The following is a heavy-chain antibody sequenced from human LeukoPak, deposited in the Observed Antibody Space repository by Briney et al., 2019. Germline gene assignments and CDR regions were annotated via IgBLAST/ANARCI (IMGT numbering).Heavy chain of an antibody. CDR3: ARGGGLDV. CDR1: GFTYSSYW. Sequence: PGGSLRLSCAASGFTYSSYWRNWARQAPGKGLEWVASINHNGNVNYYVDSVKGRFTISRDNAKDSLYLQMSNLRAEDTAVYFCARGGGLDVWGQGATVTXSS. J-gene: IGHJ6*02. CDR2: INHNGNVN. V-gene: IGHV3-7*03. D-gene: IGHD3-16*01.